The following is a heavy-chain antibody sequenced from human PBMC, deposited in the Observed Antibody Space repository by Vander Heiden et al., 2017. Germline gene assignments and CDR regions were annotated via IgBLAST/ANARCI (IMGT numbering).Heavy chain of an antibody. V-gene: IGHV3-21*01. Sequence: EVQLVESGGGLVKPGGSLRLSCAASGFTIISYSMNWVRQAPGKGLEWVSSISSSSSYIYYADSVKGRFTISRDNAKNSLYLQMNSLRAEDTAVYYCAIWVEMATINYWGQGTLVTVSS. CDR1: GFTIISYS. CDR3: AIWVEMATINY. J-gene: IGHJ4*02. CDR2: ISSSSSYI. D-gene: IGHD5-12*01.